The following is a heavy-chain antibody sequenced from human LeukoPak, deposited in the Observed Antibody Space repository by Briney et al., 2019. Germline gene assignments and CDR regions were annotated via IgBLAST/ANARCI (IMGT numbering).Heavy chain of an antibody. J-gene: IGHJ4*02. D-gene: IGHD5-24*01. CDR3: AKEGRSLQTY. CDR2: VKEDGTET. Sequence: GGSLRLSCAASGFMFSSNWMSWVRLAPGKGLEWVANVKEDGTETYYVDSVKGRFTISRDNAKNSLYLQMNSLRVEDTAVYYCAKEGRSLQTYWGQGTLVTVSS. V-gene: IGHV3-7*03. CDR1: GFMFSSNW.